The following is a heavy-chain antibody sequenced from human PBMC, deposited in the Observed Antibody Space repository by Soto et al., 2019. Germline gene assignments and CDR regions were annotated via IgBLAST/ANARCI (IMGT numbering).Heavy chain of an antibody. Sequence: EVQLLESGGGLIQPGGSLRLSCAASGFTFSDYAMTWVRQAPGTGLEWVSVITGSGGKTFYADYVKGRFSISRDNSKNTVYLEINSLSAEDTAVYYCAKGILSDYYGSGTYDYWCQGTLVTVSS. CDR1: GFTFSDYA. V-gene: IGHV3-23*01. D-gene: IGHD3-10*01. J-gene: IGHJ4*02. CDR2: ITGSGGKT. CDR3: AKGILSDYYGSGTYDY.